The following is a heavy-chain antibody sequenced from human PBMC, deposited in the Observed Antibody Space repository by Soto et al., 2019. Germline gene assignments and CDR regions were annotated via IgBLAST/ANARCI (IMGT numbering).Heavy chain of an antibody. J-gene: IGHJ4*02. D-gene: IGHD4-17*01. Sequence: GGSLRLSCAASGFTFSSYSMNWVRQAPGKGLEWVSYISSSSSTIYYADSVKGRFTISRDNAKNSLYLQMNSLRAEDTAVYYCARVDYGEHPAPGYWGQGTLVTVSS. CDR2: ISSSSSTI. CDR3: ARVDYGEHPAPGY. V-gene: IGHV3-48*01. CDR1: GFTFSSYS.